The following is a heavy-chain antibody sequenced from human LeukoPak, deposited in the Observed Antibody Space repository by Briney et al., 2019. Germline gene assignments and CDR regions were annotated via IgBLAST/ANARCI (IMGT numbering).Heavy chain of an antibody. J-gene: IGHJ6*02. CDR1: GFTFSSYA. CDR3: AKDQSHAYYYYGMDV. CDR2: ISGSGGST. V-gene: IGHV3-23*01. Sequence: GSLRLSCAASGFTFSSYAMSWVRQAPGKGLEWVSAISGSGGSTYYADSVKGRFTISRDNSKNTLYLQMNSLRAEDTAVYYCAKDQSHAYYYYGMDVWGQGTTVTVSS.